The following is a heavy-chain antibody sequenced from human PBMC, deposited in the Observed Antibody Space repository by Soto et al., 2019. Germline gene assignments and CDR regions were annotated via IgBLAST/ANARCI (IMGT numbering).Heavy chain of an antibody. CDR3: ARHVPAAGYYYGMDV. CDR1: GRTFSSYA. CDR2: IIPIFGTA. D-gene: IGHD2-2*01. V-gene: IGHV1-69*12. Sequence: QVQRVQSGAEVKKPGSSVKVSCKASGRTFSSYAISWVQQAPGQGLEWMGGIIPIFGTANYVQKLQGRVTITADESTSTAYMELSSLRSEDTAVYYCARHVPAAGYYYGMDVWGQGTTVTVSS. J-gene: IGHJ6*02.